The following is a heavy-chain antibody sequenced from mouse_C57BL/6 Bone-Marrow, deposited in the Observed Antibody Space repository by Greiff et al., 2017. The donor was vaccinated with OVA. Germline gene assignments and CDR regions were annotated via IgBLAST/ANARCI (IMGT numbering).Heavy chain of an antibody. V-gene: IGHV1-26*01. CDR2: INPNNGGT. J-gene: IGHJ3*01. D-gene: IGHD3-2*02. Sequence: VQLQQSGPELVKPGASVKISCKASGYTFTDYYMNWVKQSHGKSLEWIGDINPNNGGTSYNQKFKGKATLTVDKSSSTAYMELRRLTSEDSAVYYCALDSSGYVRFAYWGQGTLVTVSA. CDR1: GYTFTDYY. CDR3: ALDSSGYVRFAY.